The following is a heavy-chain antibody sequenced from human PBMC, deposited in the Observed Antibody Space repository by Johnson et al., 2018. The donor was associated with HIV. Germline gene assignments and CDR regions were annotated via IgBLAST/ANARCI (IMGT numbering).Heavy chain of an antibody. CDR3: AKDQWSSSGTNDAFDI. CDR1: GFTFSTYG. V-gene: IGHV3-33*06. J-gene: IGHJ3*02. CDR2: MWYDGSNK. Sequence: QVQLVESGGGVVQPGRSLRLSCAASGFTFSTYGMHWVRQAPGKGLEWVAAMWYDGSNKYYADSVKGRFTISRDNSKNTLYLQMNSLRVEDTAVYYCAKDQWSSSGTNDAFDIWGQGTKVSVSS. D-gene: IGHD6-13*01.